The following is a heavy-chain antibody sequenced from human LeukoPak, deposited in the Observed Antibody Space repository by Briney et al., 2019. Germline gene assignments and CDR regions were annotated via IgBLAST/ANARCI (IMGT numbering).Heavy chain of an antibody. CDR2: ISDRGGST. CDR1: GFTFSSYA. Sequence: PGGSLRLSCAASGFTFSSYAMSWVRQAPGKGLEWVSAISDRGGSTYYADSVKGRFTISRDNSKSTLYLQMNSLRAEDTAVYYCARSEWELLLDYWGQGTLVTVSS. CDR3: ARSEWELLLDY. D-gene: IGHD1-26*01. V-gene: IGHV3-23*01. J-gene: IGHJ4*02.